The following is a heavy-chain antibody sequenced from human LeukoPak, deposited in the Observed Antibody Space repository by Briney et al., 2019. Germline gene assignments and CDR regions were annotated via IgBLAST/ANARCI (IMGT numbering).Heavy chain of an antibody. CDR2: ISYDGSNK. V-gene: IGHV3-30*18. D-gene: IGHD6-13*01. Sequence: PGGSLRLSCAASGFTFSSYSMNWVRQAPGKGLEWVAVISYDGSNKYYADSVKGRFTISRDNSKNTLYLQMNSLRAEDTAVYYCAKDWYSSSWYGHQSRGYYFDYWGQGSLVTASS. CDR1: GFTFSSYS. J-gene: IGHJ4*02. CDR3: AKDWYSSSWYGHQSRGYYFDY.